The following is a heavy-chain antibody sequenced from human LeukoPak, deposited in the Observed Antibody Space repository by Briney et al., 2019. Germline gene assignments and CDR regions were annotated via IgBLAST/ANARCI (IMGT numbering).Heavy chain of an antibody. CDR1: GVSISSSSYY. Sequence: SETLSLTCTVSGVSISSSSYYWRWTRQPPGKGLKWIASIYYSGSTYYNPSLKSRVTISVDTSKNQFSLKLSSVTAADTAVYYCAGAHSRYCSSTSCYRTHAFDIWGQGTMVTVSS. J-gene: IGHJ3*02. CDR3: AGAHSRYCSSTSCYRTHAFDI. D-gene: IGHD2-2*01. CDR2: IYYSGST. V-gene: IGHV4-39*01.